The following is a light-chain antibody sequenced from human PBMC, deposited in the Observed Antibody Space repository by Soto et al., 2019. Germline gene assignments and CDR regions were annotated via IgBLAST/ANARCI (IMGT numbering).Light chain of an antibody. V-gene: IGKV1-9*01. Sequence: DIQLTQSPSFLSASVGDRVTITCRASQGISCYLAWYQQKPGKAPKLLIYAASTLQSGVPSRFSGSGSGTEFTLTISSLQPEDFATYYCQQLNSYPQITFGQGTRLEIK. CDR1: QGISCY. CDR2: AAS. J-gene: IGKJ5*01. CDR3: QQLNSYPQIT.